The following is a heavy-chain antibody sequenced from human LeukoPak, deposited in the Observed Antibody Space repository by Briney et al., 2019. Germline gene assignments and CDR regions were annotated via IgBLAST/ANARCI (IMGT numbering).Heavy chain of an antibody. J-gene: IGHJ4*02. Sequence: GGSLRLSCAASGFSFSSNGMHWVRQSPGKGLEWVAVIWSDGSNENYAHSVKGRFTISRDNSKNTLYLQMNSLRAEDTAVYYCAKRGEVGTYYYFDYWGQGTLVTVSS. CDR2: IWSDGSNE. D-gene: IGHD1-26*01. V-gene: IGHV3-33*08. CDR1: GFSFSSNG. CDR3: AKRGEVGTYYYFDY.